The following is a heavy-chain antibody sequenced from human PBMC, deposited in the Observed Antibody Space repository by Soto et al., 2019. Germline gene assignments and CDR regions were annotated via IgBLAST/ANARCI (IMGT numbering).Heavy chain of an antibody. D-gene: IGHD2-21*02. CDR3: ARWCHIAVVTASFDY. J-gene: IGHJ4*02. CDR2: IHPSGGGT. CDR1: GYTFNTYY. Sequence: QVQLVQSGAEVKKPGASVKVSCKPSGYTFNTYYLHWVRQAPGQALEWMGVIHPSGGGTTYAQKFLGRVTVTRDTSTSTVFMELSSLRSDDTAVYYCARWCHIAVVTASFDYWGQGTLVTVSS. V-gene: IGHV1-46*02.